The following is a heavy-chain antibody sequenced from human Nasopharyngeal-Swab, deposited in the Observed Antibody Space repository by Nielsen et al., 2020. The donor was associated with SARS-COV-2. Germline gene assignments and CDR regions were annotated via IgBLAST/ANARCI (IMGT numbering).Heavy chain of an antibody. J-gene: IGHJ6*02. CDR1: GGSISSYY. D-gene: IGHD2-2*01. V-gene: IGHV4-59*01. CDR2: IYYSGST. Sequence: SETLSLTCTVSGGSISSYYWSWIRQPPGKGLEWIGYIYYSGSTNYNPSLKSRVTISVDTSKNQFSLKLSSVTAADTAVYYCARVYSTTAHYYYGMDVWGQGTTVTVS. CDR3: ARVYSTTAHYYYGMDV.